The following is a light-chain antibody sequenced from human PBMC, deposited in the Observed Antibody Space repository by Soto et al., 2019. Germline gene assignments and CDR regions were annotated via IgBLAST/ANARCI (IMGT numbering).Light chain of an antibody. CDR3: ASYTTSSAFVV. CDR1: SSDVGSYDR. CDR2: EVS. Sequence: QSALTQPPSVSASPGQSVTISCTGTSSDVGSYDRVSWYQQPPGTAPKLKIYEVSNRPSGVPDRFSGSKSGNTASLTISGLQAEDEADYFCASYTTSSAFVVFGGGTKLTVL. V-gene: IGLV2-18*02. J-gene: IGLJ2*01.